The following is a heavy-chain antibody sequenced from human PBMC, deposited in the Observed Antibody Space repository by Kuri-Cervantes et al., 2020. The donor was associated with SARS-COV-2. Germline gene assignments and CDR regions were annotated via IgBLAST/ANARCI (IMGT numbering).Heavy chain of an antibody. CDR3: AKDRDTSGYYYYHMDV. Sequence: GESLKISCAASGFTFSRYAMHWVRQAPGKGLEYVSSISDNGGSTYYANSVKGRFTISRDNSKNTLYLQMNNLRAEDMAVYYCAKDRDTSGYYYYHMDVWGKGTTVTVSS. CDR1: GFTFSRYA. D-gene: IGHD3-22*01. V-gene: IGHV3-64*01. CDR2: ISDNGGST. J-gene: IGHJ6*03.